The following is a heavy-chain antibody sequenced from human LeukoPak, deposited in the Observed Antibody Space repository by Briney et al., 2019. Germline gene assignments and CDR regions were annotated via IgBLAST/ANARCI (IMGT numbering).Heavy chain of an antibody. CDR3: AKVPLRSRYFDY. J-gene: IGHJ4*02. CDR1: GITVSNYA. Sequence: GGSLRLSCVVSGITVSNYAMTWVRQAPGKGLEWVSGISGGAGGTSYADSVKGRFTISRDNSRNTVYLQMHNLRAEDTAVYYCAKVPLRSRYFDYWGQGTLVTVSS. V-gene: IGHV3-23*01. CDR2: ISGGAGGT.